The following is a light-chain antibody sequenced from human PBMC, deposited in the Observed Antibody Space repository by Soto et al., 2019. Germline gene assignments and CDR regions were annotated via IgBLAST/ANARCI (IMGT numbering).Light chain of an antibody. CDR3: QQYSSYSSYT. V-gene: IGKV1-5*03. J-gene: IGKJ2*01. CDR2: KAS. CDR1: QSISSW. Sequence: DIQMTQSPSTLSASVGDRVTITCRASQSISSWLAWYQQKPGKAPKLLIYKASNLEGGVPSRFSGSGSGTEFTLTISSLQPDDFATYYCQQYSSYSSYTFGQGTKLEIK.